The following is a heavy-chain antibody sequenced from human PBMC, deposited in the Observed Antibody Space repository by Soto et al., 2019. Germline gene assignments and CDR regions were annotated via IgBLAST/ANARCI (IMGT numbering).Heavy chain of an antibody. Sequence: PGGSLRLSCXASGFTFSSYWMTWVRQAPGKGLEWVANIKEDGSEKNYVDSVEGRFTISRDNAENSLYLQVNSLRAEDTAVYYCARISRDSSGSAFDYWGQGTLVTVSS. J-gene: IGHJ4*02. CDR1: GFTFSSYW. CDR3: ARISRDSSGSAFDY. CDR2: IKEDGSEK. V-gene: IGHV3-7*01. D-gene: IGHD3-22*01.